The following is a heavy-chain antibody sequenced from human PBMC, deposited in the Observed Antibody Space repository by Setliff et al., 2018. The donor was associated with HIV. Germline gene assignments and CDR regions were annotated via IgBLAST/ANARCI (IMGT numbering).Heavy chain of an antibody. Sequence: PGGSLRLSCAASGFTFSSYWMSWVRQAPGKGLEWVANIKQDGSEKYYVDSVKGRFTISRDNAKNSLSLQMNSLRAEDTAVYSCARVTSEYIYGDNNYYYMDVWGKGTTVTVSS. D-gene: IGHD2-21*02. CDR2: IKQDGSEK. CDR3: ARVTSEYIYGDNNYYYMDV. J-gene: IGHJ6*03. CDR1: GFTFSSYW. V-gene: IGHV3-7*03.